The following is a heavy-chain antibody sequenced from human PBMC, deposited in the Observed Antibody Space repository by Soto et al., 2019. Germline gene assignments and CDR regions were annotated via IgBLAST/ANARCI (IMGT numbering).Heavy chain of an antibody. V-gene: IGHV1-2*02. CDR1: GYTFTGYF. CDR2: INPNSGGT. CDR3: ARVVTVMVTGWFDP. J-gene: IGHJ5*02. Sequence: QVQLVQSGAEVKKPGASVKVSCKASGYTFTGYFMHWVRQAPGQGLAWMGWINPNSGGTNYAQKFKGRVTMTRDTSISTASMELSRLRSDDTAVYYCARVVTVMVTGWFDPWGQGTLVTVYS. D-gene: IGHD5-18*01.